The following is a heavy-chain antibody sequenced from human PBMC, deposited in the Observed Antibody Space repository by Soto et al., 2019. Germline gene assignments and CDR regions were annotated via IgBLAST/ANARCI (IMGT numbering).Heavy chain of an antibody. CDR1: GYTFTSYD. CDR3: ARGGDFMITFGGVIVTRPNYYYGMDV. V-gene: IGHV1-8*01. D-gene: IGHD3-16*02. CDR2: MNPNSGNT. Sequence: ASVKVSCKASGYTFTSYDINWVRQATGQGLEWMGWMNPNSGNTGYAQKFQGRVTMTRNTSISTAYMELSSLRSEDTAVYYCARGGDFMITFGGVIVTRPNYYYGMDVWGQGTTVTVSS. J-gene: IGHJ6*02.